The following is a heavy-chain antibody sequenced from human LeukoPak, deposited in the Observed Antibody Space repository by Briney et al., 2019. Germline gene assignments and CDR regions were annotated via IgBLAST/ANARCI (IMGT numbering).Heavy chain of an antibody. Sequence: GGSLRLSCAASGFTFSGYGMNWVRQAPGKGLEWVSAISGSGGSTYYADSVKGRFTISRDNSKNTLYLQMNSLRAEDTAVYYCAKQAAVAVADYWGQGTLVTVSS. V-gene: IGHV3-23*01. CDR1: GFTFSGYG. CDR3: AKQAAVAVADY. CDR2: ISGSGGST. J-gene: IGHJ4*02. D-gene: IGHD6-19*01.